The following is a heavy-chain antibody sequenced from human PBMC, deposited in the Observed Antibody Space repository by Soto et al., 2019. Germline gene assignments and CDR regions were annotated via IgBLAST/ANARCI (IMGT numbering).Heavy chain of an antibody. J-gene: IGHJ4*02. CDR2: INGGNGYT. CDR3: ARVRGDYFGY. V-gene: IGHV1-3*01. CDR1: GYTFTAYA. Sequence: ASVKVSGKASGYTFTAYAMHWVRQAPGQRLEWMGWINGGNGYTKYSQNFQGTVTITRDTSASTAYLELSSLRSEDTAVYSCARVRGDYFGYWGQGTLVTVSS.